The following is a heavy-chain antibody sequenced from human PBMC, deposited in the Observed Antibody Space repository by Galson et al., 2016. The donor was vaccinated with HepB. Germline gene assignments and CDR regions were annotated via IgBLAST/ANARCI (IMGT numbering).Heavy chain of an antibody. CDR2: ISGSGGST. Sequence: SLRLSCAASGFTFYNYAMSWVRQAPGKGLEWVSSISGSGGSTYYADSVKGRFTVSRDNSKNTLYLQMNSLRTDDTATYYCAKGVVRFLEWISYGGYYMDIWGKGTTVTVSS. CDR1: GFTFYNYA. V-gene: IGHV3-23*01. CDR3: AKGVVRFLEWISYGGYYMDI. J-gene: IGHJ6*03. D-gene: IGHD3-3*01.